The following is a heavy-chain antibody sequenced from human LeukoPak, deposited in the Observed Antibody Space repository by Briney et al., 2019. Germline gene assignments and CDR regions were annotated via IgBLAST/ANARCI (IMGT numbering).Heavy chain of an antibody. V-gene: IGHV3-64D*06. CDR3: VGRYCSSTSCPYYFDY. D-gene: IGHD2-2*01. J-gene: IGHJ4*02. Sequence: GGFLRLSCSASGFTFSNYALHWVRQAPRKGLEYVSAISSNGGSTYYADSVKGRFTISRDISKNTLYLQMSSLRAEDTAVYYCVGRYCSSTSCPYYFDYWGQGTLVTVSS. CDR2: ISSNGGST. CDR1: GFTFSNYA.